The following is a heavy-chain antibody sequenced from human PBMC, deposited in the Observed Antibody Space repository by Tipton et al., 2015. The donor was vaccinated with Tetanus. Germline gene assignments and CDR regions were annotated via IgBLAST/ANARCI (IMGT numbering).Heavy chain of an antibody. Sequence: RSLRLSCAASGFTFSSYAMHWVRQAPGKGPEWVAVISYDGSNKYYADSVKGRFTISRDNSKNTLYLQMNSLRAEDTAVYYCARDRGRDGYNLGKDAFDIWGQGTMVTVSS. CDR1: GFTFSSYA. CDR2: ISYDGSNK. CDR3: ARDRGRDGYNLGKDAFDI. V-gene: IGHV3-30-3*01. D-gene: IGHD5-24*01. J-gene: IGHJ3*02.